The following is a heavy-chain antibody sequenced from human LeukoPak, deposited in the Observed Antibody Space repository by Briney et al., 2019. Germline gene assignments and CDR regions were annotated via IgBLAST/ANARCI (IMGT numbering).Heavy chain of an antibody. CDR2: IYHSGST. CDR3: ARDSGYSSSWYPDYFDY. J-gene: IGHJ4*02. D-gene: IGHD6-13*01. Sequence: SETLSLTCTVSGGSISSGGYYWSWIRQPPGKGLEWIGYIYHSGSTYYNPSLKSRVTISVDRSKNQFSLKLSSVTAADTAVYYCARDSGYSSSWYPDYFDYWGQGTLVTVS. V-gene: IGHV4-30-2*01. CDR1: GGSISSGGYY.